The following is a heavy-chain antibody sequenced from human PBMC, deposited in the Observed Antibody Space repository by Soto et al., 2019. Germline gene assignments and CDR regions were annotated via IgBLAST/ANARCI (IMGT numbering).Heavy chain of an antibody. Sequence: PSETLSLTCAVYGGSFSHYYWSWIRQPPGKGLEWIGEINHSGSTTYNPSLKSRVTISVDTSRNQFSLKLSSVTAADTAVYYCARARPPYCSSTSCYGSKYYYYMDVWGKGTTVPVSS. D-gene: IGHD2-2*01. V-gene: IGHV4-34*01. CDR2: INHSGST. J-gene: IGHJ6*03. CDR3: ARARPPYCSSTSCYGSKYYYYMDV. CDR1: GGSFSHYY.